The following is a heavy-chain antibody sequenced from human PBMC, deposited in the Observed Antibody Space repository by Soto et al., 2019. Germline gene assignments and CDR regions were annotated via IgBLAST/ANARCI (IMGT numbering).Heavy chain of an antibody. CDR2: IYYSGST. CDR1: GGSISSGDYY. D-gene: IGHD7-27*01. CDR3: ARVWGYAFDI. J-gene: IGHJ3*02. V-gene: IGHV4-30-4*01. Sequence: SETLSLSCTVSGGSISSGDYYWSWIRQPPGKGLEWIGYIYYSGSTYYNPSLKSRVTISVDTSKNQFSLKLSSVTAADTAVYYCARVWGYAFDIWGQGTMVTVSS.